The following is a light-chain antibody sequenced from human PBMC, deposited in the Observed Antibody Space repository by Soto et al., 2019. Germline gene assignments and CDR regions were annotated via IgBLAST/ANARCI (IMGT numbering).Light chain of an antibody. Sequence: SSELTQPPSVSVSPGQTANITCSGDKLGDKYACWYQQKPRQSPVLVIYQDSKRPSGIPGRFSCSNCGNTATLTISGTQAMDEADYYCQAWDSSTAGAVFGGGTKLTVL. CDR2: QDS. CDR1: KLGDKY. J-gene: IGLJ2*01. V-gene: IGLV3-1*01. CDR3: QAWDSSTAGAV.